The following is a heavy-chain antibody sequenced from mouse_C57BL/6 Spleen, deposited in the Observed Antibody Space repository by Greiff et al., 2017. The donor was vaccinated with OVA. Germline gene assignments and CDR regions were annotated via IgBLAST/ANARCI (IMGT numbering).Heavy chain of an antibody. CDR1: GFNIKDYY. CDR2: IDPEDGDT. CDR3: TTPTVVAHWYFDV. V-gene: IGHV14-1*01. Sequence: EVQGVESGAELVRPGASVKLSCTASGFNIKDYYMHWVKQRPEQGLEWIGRIDPEDGDTEYAPKFQGKATMTADTSSNTAYLQLSSLTSEDTAVYYCTTPTVVAHWYFDVWGTGTTVTVSS. D-gene: IGHD1-1*01. J-gene: IGHJ1*03.